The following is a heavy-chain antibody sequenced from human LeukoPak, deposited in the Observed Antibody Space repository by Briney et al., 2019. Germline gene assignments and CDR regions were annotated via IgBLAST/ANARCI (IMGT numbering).Heavy chain of an antibody. CDR2: IYYSGST. V-gene: IGHV4-59*08. CDR1: GGSIRSYY. D-gene: IGHD1-14*01. Sequence: PSETLSLTCTVSGGSIRSYYWSWIRQPPGKGLEWIGNIYYSGSTNYNPSLKSRVTISVDTSKNQFSLKLSSVTAADTAVYYCARHNHFSLYVDYWGQGTLVTVSS. J-gene: IGHJ4*02. CDR3: ARHNHFSLYVDY.